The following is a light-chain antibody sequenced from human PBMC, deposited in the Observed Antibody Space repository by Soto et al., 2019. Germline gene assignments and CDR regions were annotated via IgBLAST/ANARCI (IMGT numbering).Light chain of an antibody. CDR3: SSYTTSAPYV. V-gene: IGLV2-14*01. CDR2: EVT. Sequence: QSALTQPASVSGSPGQSITISCTGTSSDVGGYDYVSWYQQHPAKTPKLIIFEVTIRPSGVSNRFSGSKSGNTASLTISGLQAEDEADYYCSSYTTSAPYVFGSGTKLTVL. J-gene: IGLJ1*01. CDR1: SSDVGGYDY.